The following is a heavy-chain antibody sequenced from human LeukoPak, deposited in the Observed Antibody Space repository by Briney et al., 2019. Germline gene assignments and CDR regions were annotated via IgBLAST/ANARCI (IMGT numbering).Heavy chain of an antibody. CDR2: INPNGGGT. CDR1: GYTFTDYY. J-gene: IGHJ1*01. D-gene: IGHD2-15*01. CDR3: AKSMSGGLGFFQS. Sequence: ASVKVSCKASGYTFTDYYLHWVRQAPGQGLEWMGWINPNGGGTNYAQNFQGRVTMTRDTSISTTYMELRSLRSDDTAVYYCAKSMSGGLGFFQSWGQGTPVTVSS. V-gene: IGHV1-2*02.